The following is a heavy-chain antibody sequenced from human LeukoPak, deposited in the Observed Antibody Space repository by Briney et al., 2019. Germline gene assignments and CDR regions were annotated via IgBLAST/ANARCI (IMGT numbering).Heavy chain of an antibody. CDR3: ARHFSSSAVRGYYYYYMDV. Sequence: GESLKISCKGSGYSFTSYWIGWVRQMPGKGLEWMGIIYPGDSDTRYSPSFQGQVTISANKSISTAYLQWSSLKASDTAMYYCARHFSSSAVRGYYYYYMDVWRKGTTVTVSS. CDR1: GYSFTSYW. D-gene: IGHD6-13*01. V-gene: IGHV5-51*01. CDR2: IYPGDSDT. J-gene: IGHJ6*03.